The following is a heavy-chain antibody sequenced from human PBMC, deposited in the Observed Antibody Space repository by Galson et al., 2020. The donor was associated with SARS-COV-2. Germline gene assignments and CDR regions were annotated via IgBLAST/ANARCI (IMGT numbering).Heavy chain of an antibody. D-gene: IGHD3-10*01. J-gene: IGHJ6*02. Sequence: GESLKISCAASGFTFDDYGMSWVRQAPGTGLEWVSGINWNGGSTGYADTVKGRFTISRDNAKNSLYLQMNSLRAEDTALYHCARDRGFGELSGTGGDYYGMDVWGQGTTVTVSS. CDR2: INWNGGST. CDR3: ARDRGFGELSGTGGDYYGMDV. V-gene: IGHV3-20*01. CDR1: GFTFDDYG.